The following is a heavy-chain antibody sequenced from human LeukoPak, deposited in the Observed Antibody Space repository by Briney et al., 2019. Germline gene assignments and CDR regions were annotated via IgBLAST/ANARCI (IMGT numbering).Heavy chain of an antibody. CDR2: ISYDGSNK. V-gene: IGHV3-30*18. CDR3: AKGNTMIVVVYYFDH. Sequence: PGGSLRLSCAASGFTFSSYGMHWVRQAPGKGLEWVAVISYDGSNKYYADSVKGRFTISRDNSKNTLYLQMNSLRAEDTAVYYCAKGNTMIVVVYYFDHWGQGTLVTVSS. J-gene: IGHJ4*02. CDR1: GFTFSSYG. D-gene: IGHD3-22*01.